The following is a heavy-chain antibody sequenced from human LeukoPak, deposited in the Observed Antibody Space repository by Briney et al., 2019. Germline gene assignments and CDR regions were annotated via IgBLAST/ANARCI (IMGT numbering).Heavy chain of an antibody. CDR2: ISYDGSNE. D-gene: IGHD6-19*01. Sequence: PGRSLRLSCAASGFTFSSYGMHRVRQAPGKGLEWVAVISYDGSNEYYADSVKGRFTISRDNSKNTLYLQMNSLRAEDTAVYYCAKVPYKGYSSGWYEGNYYYGMDVWGQGTTVTVSS. J-gene: IGHJ6*02. CDR3: AKVPYKGYSSGWYEGNYYYGMDV. CDR1: GFTFSSYG. V-gene: IGHV3-30*18.